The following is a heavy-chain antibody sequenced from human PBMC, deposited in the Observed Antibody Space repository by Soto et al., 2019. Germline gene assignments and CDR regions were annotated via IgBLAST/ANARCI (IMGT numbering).Heavy chain of an antibody. CDR3: ARESEDLTSNFDY. CDR2: ISSTTHYI. CDR1: GFTFTRYS. J-gene: IGHJ4*02. V-gene: IGHV3-21*06. Sequence: LRLSCAASGFTFTRYSMNWVRQAPGKGLEWVSSISSTTHYIYYADSMRGRLTISRDNAKNAVYLEMNSLRAEDTAVYYCARESEDLTSNFDYWGQGTLVTVSS.